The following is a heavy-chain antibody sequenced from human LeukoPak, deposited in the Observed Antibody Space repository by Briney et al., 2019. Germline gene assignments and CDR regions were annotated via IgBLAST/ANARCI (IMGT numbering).Heavy chain of an antibody. V-gene: IGHV3-9*01. CDR2: ISWNSGSI. Sequence: HTGRSLRLSCAASGFTFDDYAMHWVRQAPGKGLEWVSGISWNSGSIGYADSVKGRFTISRDNAKNSLYLQMNSLRAEDTALYYCAKGAAAAASLFGYWGQGTLVTVSS. J-gene: IGHJ4*02. D-gene: IGHD6-13*01. CDR1: GFTFDDYA. CDR3: AKGAAAAASLFGY.